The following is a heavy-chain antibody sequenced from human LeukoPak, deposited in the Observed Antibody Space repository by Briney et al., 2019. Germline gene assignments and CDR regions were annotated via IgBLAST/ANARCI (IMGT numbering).Heavy chain of an antibody. J-gene: IGHJ4*02. CDR2: IWYDGSNK. V-gene: IGHV3-33*03. CDR1: GFTFSSYG. D-gene: IGHD3-22*01. Sequence: GGSLRLSCAASGFTFSSYGMHWVRQAPGKGLEWVAVIWYDGSNKYYADSVKGRFTISRDNAKNSLYLQMNSLRAEDTAVYYCASLQNYYDSSGSFDYWGQGTLVTVSS. CDR3: ASLQNYYDSSGSFDY.